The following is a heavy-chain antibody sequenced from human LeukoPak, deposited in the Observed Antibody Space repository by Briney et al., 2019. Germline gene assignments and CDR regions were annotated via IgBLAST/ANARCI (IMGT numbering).Heavy chain of an antibody. V-gene: IGHV4-59*08. D-gene: IGHD2-15*01. CDR3: ARHSETCSGGSCFLDYFDY. Sequence: SETLSLTCTVSGGSISNYYWSWIRQPPGKGLEWIGYIYYSGSTNYNPSLKSRLTISVDTPKNHFSLRLTSVTVADTAVYYCARHSETCSGGSCFLDYFDYWGQGTLVTVSS. CDR2: IYYSGST. CDR1: GGSISNYY. J-gene: IGHJ4*02.